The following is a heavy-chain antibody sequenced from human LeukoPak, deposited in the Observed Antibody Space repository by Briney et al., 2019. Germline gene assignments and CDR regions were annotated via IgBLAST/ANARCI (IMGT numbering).Heavy chain of an antibody. J-gene: IGHJ4*02. CDR2: MNPNSGNT. V-gene: IGHV1-8*01. CDR3: TRVSESGMVVVTDYFDN. CDR1: GYTFTSYD. D-gene: IGHD2-21*02. Sequence: ASVKDSCKASGYTFTSYDFNWVRQATGQGLEWMGWMNPNSGNTGCAQKFQGRVTMTRNTSISTAYMELSSQRSEDTAVYYCTRVSESGMVVVTDYFDNWGQRNLGTVSS.